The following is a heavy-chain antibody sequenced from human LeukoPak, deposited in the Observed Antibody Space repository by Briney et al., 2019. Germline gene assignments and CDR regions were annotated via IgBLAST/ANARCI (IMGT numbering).Heavy chain of an antibody. CDR1: GGSISSSFW. V-gene: IGHV4-4*02. J-gene: IGHJ3*02. D-gene: IGHD5-18*01. CDR2: IHHSGST. CDR3: ARSEYSYGADAFDI. Sequence: TSETLSLTCAVSGGSISSSFWWTWVRQSPGKGLEWIGVIHHSGSTNYNPSLLSRLTISLDTSKTQFSLKLSSVTAADTAVYYCARSEYSYGADAFDIWGQGTMVTVSS.